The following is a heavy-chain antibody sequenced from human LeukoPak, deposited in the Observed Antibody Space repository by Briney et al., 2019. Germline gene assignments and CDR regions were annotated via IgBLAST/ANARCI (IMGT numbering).Heavy chain of an antibody. V-gene: IGHV1-2*06. J-gene: IGHJ4*02. CDR1: GYTFTGYY. D-gene: IGHD2-2*01. CDR2: INPNSGGT. CDR3: AREKRYCSSTSCYFDY. Sequence: ASVKVSCKASGYTFTGYYMHWVRQAPGQGLEWMGRINPNSGGTNYAQTFQGRVTMTWDTSISTAYMELSRLRSDDTAVYYCAREKRYCSSTSCYFDYWGQGTLVTVSS.